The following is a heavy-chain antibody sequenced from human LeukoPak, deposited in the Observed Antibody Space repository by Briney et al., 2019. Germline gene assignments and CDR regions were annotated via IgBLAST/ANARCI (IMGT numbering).Heavy chain of an antibody. V-gene: IGHV1-69*04. CDR1: GGTFSSYA. Sequence: EASVKVSCKASGGTFSSYAISWVRQAPGQGLEWMGRIIPILGIANYAQKLQGRVTMTTDTSTSTAYMELRSLRSDDTAVYYCARDREGQWLNYWGQGTLVTVSS. J-gene: IGHJ4*02. CDR2: IIPILGIA. CDR3: ARDREGQWLNY. D-gene: IGHD6-19*01.